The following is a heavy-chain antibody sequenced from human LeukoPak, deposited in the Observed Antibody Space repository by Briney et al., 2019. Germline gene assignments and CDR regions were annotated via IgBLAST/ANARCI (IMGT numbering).Heavy chain of an antibody. V-gene: IGHV4-4*07. J-gene: IGHJ6*03. CDR2: IYTSGST. D-gene: IGHD2-21*02. Sequence: PSETLSLTCTVSGGSISSYYWSWIRQPAGKELEWIGRIYTSGSTNYNPSLKSRVTMSVDTSKNQFSLKLSSVTAADTAVYYCARDGGYCGGDCYSRYYYYYYMDVWGKGTTVTISS. CDR3: ARDGGYCGGDCYSRYYYYYYMDV. CDR1: GGSISSYY.